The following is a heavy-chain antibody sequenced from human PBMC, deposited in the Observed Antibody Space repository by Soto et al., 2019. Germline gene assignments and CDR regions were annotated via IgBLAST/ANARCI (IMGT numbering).Heavy chain of an antibody. J-gene: IGHJ6*02. CDR2: TYYRSKWYN. CDR3: ARVPELRIYYYYGMDV. D-gene: IGHD1-26*01. CDR1: GDNVSSNSAA. Sequence: SQTLSLTCAISGDNVSSNSAAWNWIRQSPSRGLEWLGRTYYRSKWYNDYAVSVKSRITINPDTSKNQFSLQLNSVTPEDTAVYYCARVPELRIYYYYGMDVWGQGTTVTVSS. V-gene: IGHV6-1*01.